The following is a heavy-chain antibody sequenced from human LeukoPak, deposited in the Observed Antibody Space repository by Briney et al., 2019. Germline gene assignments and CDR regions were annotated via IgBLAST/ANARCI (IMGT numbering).Heavy chain of an antibody. D-gene: IGHD5-12*01. Sequence: SETLSLTCTVSGGSISSGGYYWSWIRQHPGKGLEWIEYIYYSGSTYYNPSLKSRVTISVDTSKNQFSLKLSSVTAADTAVYYCARVPDRLRFDYWGQGTLVTVSS. CDR1: GGSISSGGYY. J-gene: IGHJ4*02. CDR3: ARVPDRLRFDY. CDR2: IYYSGST. V-gene: IGHV4-31*03.